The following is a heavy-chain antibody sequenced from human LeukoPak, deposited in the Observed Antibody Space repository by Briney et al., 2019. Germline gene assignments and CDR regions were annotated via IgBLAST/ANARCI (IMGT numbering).Heavy chain of an antibody. CDR1: GGSITSNF. CDR3: ARAKPNWNPPDY. J-gene: IGHJ4*02. D-gene: IGHD1-1*01. V-gene: IGHV4-59*08. CDR2: NYNSGSST. Sequence: SEPLSLTCTVSGGSITSNFWSWIRQPTGKGREWIGYNYNSGSSTSCNPSFKSRATISGDTSKNQFSLKLNSVTAADTAVYYCARAKPNWNPPDYWGQGTLVTVSS.